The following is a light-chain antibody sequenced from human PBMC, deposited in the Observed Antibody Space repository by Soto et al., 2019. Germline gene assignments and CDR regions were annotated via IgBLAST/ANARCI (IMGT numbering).Light chain of an antibody. V-gene: IGKV1-16*02. CDR3: QQYVNYLRT. Sequence: DIQVTQSPSSLSATVGDRITITCRASQAIRNYLAWFQQNPGKAPKSLIYAAATLQPGVPSKFSGSGSGTDFTLTISILEPEAFATWCYQQYVNYLRTFGQGT. CDR2: AAA. J-gene: IGKJ1*01. CDR1: QAIRNY.